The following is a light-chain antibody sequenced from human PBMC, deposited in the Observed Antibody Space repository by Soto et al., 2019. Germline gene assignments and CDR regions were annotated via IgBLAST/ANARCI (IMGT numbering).Light chain of an antibody. CDR1: QSINYW. Sequence: DLPVTQSPSTLAASVGDSVTITCRASQSINYWLAWYQQKPGKAPRLLIYDASSLQSGVPSRFSGSGSETEFTLTISSLQPDDFATYYCQQYDGHFGQGTKLEVK. V-gene: IGKV1-5*01. CDR2: DAS. CDR3: QQYDGH. J-gene: IGKJ2*01.